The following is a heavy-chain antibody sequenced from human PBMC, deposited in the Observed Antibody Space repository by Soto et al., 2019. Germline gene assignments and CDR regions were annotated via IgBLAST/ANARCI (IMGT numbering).Heavy chain of an antibody. CDR2: IISIFGTA. CDR1: GGTFSSYS. D-gene: IGHD2-2*01. J-gene: IGHJ6*02. CDR3: ARHVPAAGYYYGMDV. V-gene: IGHV1-69*13. Sequence: SVEVSCKASGGTFSSYSISWVRQAPGQGFEWMGGIISIFGTANYAQKFQGRVTITADESTSTAYMELSSLRSEDTAVYYCARHVPAAGYYYGMDVWGQGTTVTVSS.